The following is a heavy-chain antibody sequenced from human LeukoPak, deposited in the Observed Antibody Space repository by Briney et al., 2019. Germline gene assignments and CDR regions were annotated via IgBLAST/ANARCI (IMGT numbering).Heavy chain of an antibody. CDR3: ARGGRLLWFGELVHSCWFDP. CDR2: INHSGST. V-gene: IGHV4-34*01. Sequence: PSETLSLTCAVYGGSFSGYYWSWIRQPPGKGLEWIGEINHSGSTNYNPSLKSRVTISVDTSKNQFSLKLSSVTAVDTAVYYCARGGRLLWFGELVHSCWFDPWGQGTLVTVSS. J-gene: IGHJ5*02. D-gene: IGHD3-10*01. CDR1: GGSFSGYY.